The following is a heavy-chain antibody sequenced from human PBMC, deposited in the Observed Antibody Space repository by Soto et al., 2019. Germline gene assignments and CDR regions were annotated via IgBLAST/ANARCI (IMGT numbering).Heavy chain of an antibody. CDR3: AREPYSSGWFDY. J-gene: IGHJ5*01. CDR2: ISGSGGST. CDR1: GLVFSSYA. Sequence: GGSLRLSCAASGLVFSSYAMIWVRQAPGKGLEWVSAISGSGGSTYYADSVKGRFTISRDNSKNMLYLQMNSLRAEDTAVYYCAREPYSSGWFDYWGQGTLVTVS. V-gene: IGHV3-23*01. D-gene: IGHD6-19*01.